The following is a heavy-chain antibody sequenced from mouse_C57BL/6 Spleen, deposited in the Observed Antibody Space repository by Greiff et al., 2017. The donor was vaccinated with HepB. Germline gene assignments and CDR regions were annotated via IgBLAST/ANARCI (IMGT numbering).Heavy chain of an antibody. V-gene: IGHV14-4*01. CDR2: IDPENGDT. CDR1: GFNIKDDY. Sequence: EVQLQQSGAELVRPGASVKLSCTASGFNIKDDYMHWVKQRPEQGLEWIGWIDPENGDTEYAPKFQGKATITADTSSNTAYLQLSSLTSEDTAVYYCTKTAQAGFAYWGQGTLVTVSA. CDR3: TKTAQAGFAY. D-gene: IGHD3-2*02. J-gene: IGHJ3*01.